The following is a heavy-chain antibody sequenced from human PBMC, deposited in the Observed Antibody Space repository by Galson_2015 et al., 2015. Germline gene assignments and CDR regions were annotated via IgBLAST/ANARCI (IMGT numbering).Heavy chain of an antibody. CDR1: GYTFTSYD. Sequence: SVKVSCKASGYTFTSYDINWVRQASGQGLEWMGWMNPNSVNTDYAQKFQGRVTMTRNTSIRTAYMELSSLTSEDTAVYYCARNGFSSYYMDVGGEGTTVTVSS. J-gene: IGHJ6*03. D-gene: IGHD2-15*01. CDR2: MNPNSVNT. V-gene: IGHV1-8*01. CDR3: ARNGFSSYYMDV.